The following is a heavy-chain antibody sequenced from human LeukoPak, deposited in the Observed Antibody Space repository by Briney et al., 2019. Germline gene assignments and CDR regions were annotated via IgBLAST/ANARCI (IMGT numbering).Heavy chain of an antibody. V-gene: IGHV6-1*01. CDR2: TYYRSKWYN. CDR3: ARARSSLTRPTNWFDP. CDR1: GDSVSSNSAA. Sequence: SQTLSLTCAISGDSVSSNSAAWNWIRQSPSRGLEWLGRTYYRSKWYNDYAVSVKSRITINPDTSKNQFSLQLNSVTPEDTAVYYCARARSSLTRPTNWFDPWGQGTLVTVSS. D-gene: IGHD6-13*01. J-gene: IGHJ5*02.